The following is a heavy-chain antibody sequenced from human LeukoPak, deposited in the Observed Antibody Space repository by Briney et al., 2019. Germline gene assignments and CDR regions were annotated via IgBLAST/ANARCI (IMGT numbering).Heavy chain of an antibody. CDR1: GFTVSSNY. Sequence: GGSLRLSCAASGFTVSSNYMSWVRQAPGKGLEWVSVIYSGGSTYYADSVKGRFTISRDNSKNTLYLQMNSLRAEDTAVYYCASARGGYNYGFDYWGQGTLVTVSS. CDR2: IYSGGST. D-gene: IGHD5-24*01. J-gene: IGHJ4*02. CDR3: ASARGGYNYGFDY. V-gene: IGHV3-53*01.